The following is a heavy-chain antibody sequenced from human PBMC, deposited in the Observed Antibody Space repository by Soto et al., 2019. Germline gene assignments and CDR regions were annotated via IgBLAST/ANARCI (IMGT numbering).Heavy chain of an antibody. V-gene: IGHV4-4*02. D-gene: IGHD3-9*01. CDR3: ARGAGYTWTD. CDR2: IHHLGST. CDR1: GASIISNDHW. J-gene: IGHJ4*02. Sequence: QVQLQESGPGLVKPSGTLSLTCSVSGASIISNDHWGSWVRQPPGKGLEWIGEIHHLGSTNYNPSLNSRSRLSGDTSKNQFSLTLTSVPAADTAVYYCARGAGYTWTDWGQGTLVIVSS.